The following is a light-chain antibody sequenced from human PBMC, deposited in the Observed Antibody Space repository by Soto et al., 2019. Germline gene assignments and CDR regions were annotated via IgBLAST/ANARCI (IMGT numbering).Light chain of an antibody. J-gene: IGKJ2*01. Sequence: DIQMTQSPSTLSASVGDRVTITCRASQSISDWLAWYQQIPGKAPKLLIYDASTLQSGVPSRFSGSGSGTEFPLTISSLQPEDSATYFCQQYKSATFGQGTKLEIE. CDR2: DAS. V-gene: IGKV1-5*01. CDR1: QSISDW. CDR3: QQYKSAT.